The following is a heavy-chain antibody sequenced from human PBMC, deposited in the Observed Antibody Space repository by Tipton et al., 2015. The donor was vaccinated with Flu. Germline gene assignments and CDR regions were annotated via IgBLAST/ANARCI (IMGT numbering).Heavy chain of an antibody. CDR1: GFTLSSYW. CDR3: VPTPGAVADNSGYYYGMEV. J-gene: IGHJ6*02. D-gene: IGHD6-19*01. CDR2: IKQDGSEK. Sequence: QLVQSGGGLVQPGGSLRLSCAASGFTLSSYWMSWVRQAPGKGLEWVANIKQDGSEKYYVDSVKGRFTISRDNAKNSLYLQMNSLRVEDTAVYYCVPTPGAVADNSGYYYGMEVRGQGTPVTVSS. V-gene: IGHV3-7*01.